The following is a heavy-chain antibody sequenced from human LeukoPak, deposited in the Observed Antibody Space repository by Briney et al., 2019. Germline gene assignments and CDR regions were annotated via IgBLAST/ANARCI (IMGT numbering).Heavy chain of an antibody. D-gene: IGHD3-22*01. CDR2: ISGSGGTT. Sequence: GGSLRLSCAVSGITLSNFGMTWVRQAPGKGLEWVAGISGSGGTTRYADSVKGRFTISRDNPKNTLYLQMNSLRAEDTAVYFCAKRGVVIRVILVGFHKEAYYFDSWGQGALVTVSS. CDR3: AKRGVVIRVILVGFHKEAYYFDS. V-gene: IGHV3-23*01. CDR1: GITLSNFG. J-gene: IGHJ4*02.